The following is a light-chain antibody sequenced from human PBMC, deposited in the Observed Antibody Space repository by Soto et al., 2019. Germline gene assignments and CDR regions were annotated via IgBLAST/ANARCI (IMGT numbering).Light chain of an antibody. V-gene: IGKV1-9*01. J-gene: IGKJ1*01. CDR1: QGISSY. CDR3: QQLNSYLRT. Sequence: DIQLTQSPSFLSASVGDRVTITCRASQGISSYLAWYQQKPGKAPKLLIYAASTLQSGVPSRFSGSGSGTEFTLTISSLQPEDFATYDCQQLNSYLRTFGQGTKVEIK. CDR2: AAS.